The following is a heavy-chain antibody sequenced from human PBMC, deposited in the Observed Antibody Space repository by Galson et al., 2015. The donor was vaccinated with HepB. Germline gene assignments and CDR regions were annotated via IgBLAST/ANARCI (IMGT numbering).Heavy chain of an antibody. Sequence: SLRLSCAASGFTFSNARMSWVRQAPGKGLEWVGRIKSKTDGGTTDYAAPVKGRFTISRDDSKNTLYLQMNSLKTEDTAVYYCTTGYCSGGSCYSWGQGALVTVSS. J-gene: IGHJ4*02. V-gene: IGHV3-15*01. CDR2: IKSKTDGGTT. CDR1: GFTFSNAR. D-gene: IGHD2-15*01. CDR3: TTGYCSGGSCYS.